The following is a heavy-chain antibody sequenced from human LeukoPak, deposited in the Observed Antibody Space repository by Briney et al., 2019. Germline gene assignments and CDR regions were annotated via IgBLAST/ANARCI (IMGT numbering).Heavy chain of an antibody. CDR2: IYYSGST. V-gene: IGHV4-59*01. D-gene: IGHD3-10*01. J-gene: IGHJ4*02. CDR3: ARHVVWFGEFTHHDY. Sequence: SETLSLTCTVSGGSISSYYWSWIRQPPGKGLEWIGYIYYSGSTNYNPSLKSRVTISVDTSKNQFSLKLSSVTAADTAVYYCARHVVWFGEFTHHDYWGQGTLVTVSS. CDR1: GGSISSYY.